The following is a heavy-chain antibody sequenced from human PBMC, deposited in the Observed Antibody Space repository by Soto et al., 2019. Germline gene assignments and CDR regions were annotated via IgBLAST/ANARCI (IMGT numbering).Heavy chain of an antibody. V-gene: IGHV3-74*01. CDR1: ELTLGDYW. Sequence: GRYVRISCAAHELTLGDYWMHWVRQAPEKGLEWVSRIKRDGSTTNYADSVKGRFTISRDNAKNTLYLEMNSLRVEDTADYYCARGAINYYYEDACAKGTTVTVSS. J-gene: IGHJ6*03. CDR3: ARGAINYYYEDA. CDR2: IKRDGSTT.